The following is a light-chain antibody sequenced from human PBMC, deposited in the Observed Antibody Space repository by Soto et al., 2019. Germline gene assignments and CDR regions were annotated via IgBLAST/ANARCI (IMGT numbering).Light chain of an antibody. V-gene: IGKV3-15*01. CDR1: QSISHN. J-gene: IGKJ5*01. CDR3: QQYHDWPPFT. Sequence: EIVMTQSPATLSVSPGETVTLSCRASQSISHNLAWYQHKPGLAPRLLIFGASIRATDIAARFSGSGSGTDFTLTISSLHSEDFAVYYCQQYHDWPPFTFGQGTRLEI. CDR2: GAS.